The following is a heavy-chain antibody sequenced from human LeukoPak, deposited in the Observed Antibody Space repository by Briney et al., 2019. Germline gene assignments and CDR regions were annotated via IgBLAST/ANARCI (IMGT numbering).Heavy chain of an antibody. CDR2: ISGSGGST. V-gene: IGHV3-23*01. CDR3: ARDIRGYSYGYDY. J-gene: IGHJ4*02. Sequence: GGSLRLSCAASGFTFSSYAMSWVRQAPGKGLEWVSAISGSGGSTYYADSVKGRFTISRDNAKNSLYLQMNSLRAEDTAVYYCARDIRGYSYGYDYWGQGTLVTVSS. CDR1: GFTFSSYA. D-gene: IGHD5-18*01.